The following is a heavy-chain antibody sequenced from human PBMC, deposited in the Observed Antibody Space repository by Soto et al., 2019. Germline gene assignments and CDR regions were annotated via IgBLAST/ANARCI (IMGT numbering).Heavy chain of an antibody. V-gene: IGHV1-2*04. CDR3: ARASPEGIAAAIDP. CDR1: GYTFTGYY. CDR2: INPNSGGT. J-gene: IGHJ5*02. Sequence: QVQLVQSGAEVKKPGASVKVSCKASGYTFTGYYMHWVRQAPGQGLEWMGWINPNSGGTNDAQKFQGSVTMTRDTSISTDYMELSRLRSDDTAVYYCARASPEGIAAAIDPWGQGTLVTVSS. D-gene: IGHD6-13*01.